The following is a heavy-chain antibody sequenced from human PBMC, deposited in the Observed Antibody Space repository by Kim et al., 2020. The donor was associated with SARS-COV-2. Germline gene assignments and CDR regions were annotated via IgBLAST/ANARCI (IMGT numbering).Heavy chain of an antibody. V-gene: IGHV3-30-3*01. J-gene: IGHJ6*03. Sequence: GGSLRLSCAASGFTFSSYAMHWVRQAPGKGLEWVAVISYDGSNKYYADSVKGRFTISRDNSKNTLYLQMNSLRAEDTAVYYCARDALRFLEWLRLKQYYYYYMDVWGKGTTVTVSS. CDR1: GFTFSSYA. CDR3: ARDALRFLEWLRLKQYYYYYMDV. D-gene: IGHD3-3*01. CDR2: ISYDGSNK.